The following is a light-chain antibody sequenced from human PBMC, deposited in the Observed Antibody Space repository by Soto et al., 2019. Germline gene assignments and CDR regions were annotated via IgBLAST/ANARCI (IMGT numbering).Light chain of an antibody. CDR3: QQYDNYKPLT. CDR2: DAS. J-gene: IGKJ4*01. Sequence: TPSPSSLSASVGDRVTNTCPASQSISSWLAWYQQKPGKAPKLLIFDASSLESGTPSRFSGRRSGTQFTLTINGLQPDDFATYYCQQYDNYKPLTFGGGTKVDI. V-gene: IGKV1-5*01. CDR1: QSISSW.